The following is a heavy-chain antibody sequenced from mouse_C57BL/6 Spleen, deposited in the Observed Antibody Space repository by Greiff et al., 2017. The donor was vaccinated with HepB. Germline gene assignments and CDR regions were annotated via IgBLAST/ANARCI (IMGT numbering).Heavy chain of an antibody. V-gene: IGHV2-5*01. CDR1: GFSLTSYG. J-gene: IGHJ1*03. D-gene: IGHD1-1*01. CDR2: IWSGGST. CDR3: AKNGEVGYFDV. Sequence: VKLVESGPGLVQPSQSLSITCTVSGFSLTSYGVHWVRQSPGKGLEWLGVIWSGGSTDYNAAFMSRLSITKDNSKSQVFFKMNSLQADDTAVYYCAKNGEVGYFDVWGTGTTVTVSS.